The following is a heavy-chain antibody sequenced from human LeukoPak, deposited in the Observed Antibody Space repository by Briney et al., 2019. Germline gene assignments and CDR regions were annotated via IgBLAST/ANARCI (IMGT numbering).Heavy chain of an antibody. Sequence: GGSLRLSCADSGFLFSDFIDHTMVWVRQAPGKGLEWVSYISSSSTSISYADSVRGRFSISRDNALRSLYLHMNSLRDEDTAVYYCAREFSVVGNFDYWGQGTLVIVSS. CDR1: GFLFSDFIDHT. J-gene: IGHJ4*02. CDR3: AREFSVVGNFDY. D-gene: IGHD2-21*01. V-gene: IGHV3-21*01. CDR2: ISSSSTSI.